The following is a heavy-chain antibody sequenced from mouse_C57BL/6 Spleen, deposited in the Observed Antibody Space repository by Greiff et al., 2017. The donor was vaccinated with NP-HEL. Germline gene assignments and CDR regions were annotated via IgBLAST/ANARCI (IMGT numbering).Heavy chain of an antibody. D-gene: IGHD3-3*01. CDR2: IDPNSGGT. V-gene: IGHV1-72*01. CDR3: ARGDFPGPGFAY. CDR1: GYTFTSYW. J-gene: IGHJ3*01. Sequence: QVQLKQPGAELVKPGASVKLSCKASGYTFTSYWMHWVKQRPGRGLEWIGRIDPNSGGTKYNEKFKSKATLTVDKPSSTAYMQLSSLTSEDSAVYYCARGDFPGPGFAYWGQGTLVTVSA.